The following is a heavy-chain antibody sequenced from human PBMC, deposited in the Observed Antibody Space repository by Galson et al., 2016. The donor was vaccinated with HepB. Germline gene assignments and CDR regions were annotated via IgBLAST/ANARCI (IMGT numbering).Heavy chain of an antibody. J-gene: IGHJ4*02. D-gene: IGHD3-16*02. CDR3: ARDDDYVWGTYRYTRTVPQYYFDY. V-gene: IGHV3-30-3*01. CDR1: GFTFSYYA. CDR2: ISFDGSNN. Sequence: SLRLSCAASGFTFSYYAIHWVRQAPGKGLEWVAVISFDGSNNFYADSVKGRFTISRDNSKNTLYLQMNSLRAEDTAVYHCARDDDYVWGTYRYTRTVPQYYFDYWSQGTLVTVSS.